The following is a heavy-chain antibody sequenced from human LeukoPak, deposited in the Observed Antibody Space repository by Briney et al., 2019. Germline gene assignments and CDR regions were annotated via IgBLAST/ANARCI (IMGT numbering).Heavy chain of an antibody. J-gene: IGHJ4*02. Sequence: GGSLRLSCAAPGFTFSSYEMNWVRQAPGKGLEWVSYISSSGNTIYYGDSVKGRFTISRDNAKNSLYLQMNSLRAEDTAVYYCARERGYSGYDYFIDSPSDYWGQGTLVTVSS. D-gene: IGHD5-12*01. CDR2: ISSSGNTI. V-gene: IGHV3-48*03. CDR3: ARERGYSGYDYFIDSPSDY. CDR1: GFTFSSYE.